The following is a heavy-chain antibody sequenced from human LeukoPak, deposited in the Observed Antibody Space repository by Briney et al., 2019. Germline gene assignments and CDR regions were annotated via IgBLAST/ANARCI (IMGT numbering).Heavy chain of an antibody. D-gene: IGHD6-6*01. CDR2: INHSGST. V-gene: IGHV4-34*01. CDR1: GGSFSGYY. CDR3: AREFSGTSIAARVFDS. J-gene: IGHJ4*02. Sequence: SETLSPTCAVYGGSFSGYYWSWIRQPPGKGLEWIGEINHSGSTNYNPSLKSRVTISVDTSKNQFSLNLSSVTAADTAMYYCAREFSGTSIAARVFDSWGQGTLVTVSS.